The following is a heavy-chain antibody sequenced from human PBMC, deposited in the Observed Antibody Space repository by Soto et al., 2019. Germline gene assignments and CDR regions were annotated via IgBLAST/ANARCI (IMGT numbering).Heavy chain of an antibody. J-gene: IGHJ6*02. D-gene: IGHD5-12*01. CDR3: AKDPVEMAPRTGYYGMDV. CDR1: GFSFSSYG. Sequence: QVRLVESGGGVVQPGRSLRLSCVASGFSFSSYGMHWVRQAPGKGLEWVAVISYDGSYKSYADSVKGRITISRDNSKKTLYLQMNSLRPEDTAVFYCAKDPVEMAPRTGYYGMDVWGQGTTVTVSS. V-gene: IGHV3-30*18. CDR2: ISYDGSYK.